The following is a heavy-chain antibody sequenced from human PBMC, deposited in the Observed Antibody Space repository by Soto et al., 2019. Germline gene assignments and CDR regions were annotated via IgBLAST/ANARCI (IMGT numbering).Heavy chain of an antibody. CDR3: AREGYRSGWSGIGALNWSDS. J-gene: IGHJ5*01. Sequence: PSETLSLTCTVSGGSISSGDYYWSWIRQPPGKGLEWIGYIYYSGSTNYNPSLKSRVTISVDTSKNQFSLKLSSVTAADTAVYYCAREGYRSGWSGIGALNWSDSWRQATLVTV. V-gene: IGHV4-61*08. CDR2: IYYSGST. CDR1: GGSISSGDYY. D-gene: IGHD6-19*01.